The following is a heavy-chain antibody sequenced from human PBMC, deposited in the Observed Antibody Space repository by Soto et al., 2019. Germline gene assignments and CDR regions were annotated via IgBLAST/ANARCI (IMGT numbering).Heavy chain of an antibody. CDR2: INHSGST. J-gene: IGHJ5*02. D-gene: IGHD2-15*01. CDR1: GGSFSGYY. V-gene: IGHV4-34*01. Sequence: SETLSLTCAVYGGSFSGYYWSWIRQPPGKGLEWIGEINHSGSTNYNPSLKSRVTISVDTSKNQFSLRLSSVTAADTAVYYCARGGGGWNWFDPWGQGTLVTVSS. CDR3: ARGGGGWNWFDP.